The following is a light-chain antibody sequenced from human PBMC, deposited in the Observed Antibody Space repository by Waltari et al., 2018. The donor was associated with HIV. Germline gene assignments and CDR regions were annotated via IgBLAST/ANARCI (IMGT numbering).Light chain of an antibody. CDR3: QAWDSSTPPVV. V-gene: IGLV3-1*01. CDR2: HDS. CDR1: KLGDKY. J-gene: IGLJ2*01. Sequence: SYELTQPPSVSVSPGQTASITCSGAKLGDKYACWYQQKPGQSPVLVIYHDSKRPSGIPERFSGSNSGNTATLTISGTQAMDEADYYCQAWDSSTPPVVFGGGTKLTVL.